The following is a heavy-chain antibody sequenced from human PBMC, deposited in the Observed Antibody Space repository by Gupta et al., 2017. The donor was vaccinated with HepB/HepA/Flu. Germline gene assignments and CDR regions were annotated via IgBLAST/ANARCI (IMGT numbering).Heavy chain of an antibody. CDR1: GFTFRRSA. CDR3: AGHLRGREWELNYYYYYGMDV. Sequence: EVQLVESGGGLVQPGGSLRLSCAVPGFTFRRSAIQWVRQGPGKGLEWVSYISSSGSAISYADSVKGRFTISRDKAKNSLYLEMNRLRGEEKAVYYCAGHLRGREWELNYYYYYGMDVWGQGTTVTVSS. V-gene: IGHV3-48*03. CDR2: ISSSGSAI. D-gene: IGHD1-26*01. J-gene: IGHJ6*02.